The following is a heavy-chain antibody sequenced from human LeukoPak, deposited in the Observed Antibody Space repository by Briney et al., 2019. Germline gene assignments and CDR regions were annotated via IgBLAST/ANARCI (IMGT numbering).Heavy chain of an antibody. CDR2: ISGSGGST. CDR1: GFTFSSYA. CDR3: AKPNYYDSGGYLFDD. D-gene: IGHD3-22*01. J-gene: IGHJ4*02. Sequence: PGGSLRLSCAVSGFTFSSYAMSWVRQAPGKGLEWVSAISGSGGSTYYADSVKGRFTISRDNSKNTLYLQMNSLRAEDTAVYFCAKPNYYDSGGYLFDDWGQGTLVTVSS. V-gene: IGHV3-23*01.